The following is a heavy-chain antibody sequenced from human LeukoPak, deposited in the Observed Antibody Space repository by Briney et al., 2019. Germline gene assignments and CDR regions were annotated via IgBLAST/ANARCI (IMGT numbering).Heavy chain of an antibody. CDR1: GFTFSSYG. V-gene: IGHV3-30*02. CDR3: AKYFTEWYGDYGGAFDI. D-gene: IGHD4-17*01. J-gene: IGHJ3*02. CDR2: IRYDGSNK. Sequence: GGSLRLSCAASGFTFSSYGMHWVRQAPGKGLEWVAFIRYDGSNKYYADSVKGRFTISRDNSKNTLYLQMNSLRAEDTAVYYCAKYFTEWYGDYGGAFDIWGQGTMVTVSS.